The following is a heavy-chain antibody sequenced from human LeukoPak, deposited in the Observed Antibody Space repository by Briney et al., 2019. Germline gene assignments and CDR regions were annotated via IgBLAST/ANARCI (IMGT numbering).Heavy chain of an antibody. D-gene: IGHD3-10*01. Sequence: SETLSLTCTVSGGSISSYYWSWIRQPPGKELEWIGYMYYSGSTNYNPSLKSRVTISVDTSKNQFSLKLSSVTAADTAVYYCARGHGSGSYYDAFDIWGQGTMVNVSS. V-gene: IGHV4-59*01. J-gene: IGHJ3*02. CDR3: ARGHGSGSYYDAFDI. CDR2: MYYSGST. CDR1: GGSISSYY.